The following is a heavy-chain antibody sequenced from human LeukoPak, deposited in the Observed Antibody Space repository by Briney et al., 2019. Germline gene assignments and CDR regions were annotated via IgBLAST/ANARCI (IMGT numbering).Heavy chain of an antibody. J-gene: IGHJ6*02. CDR2: IYPGDSDT. CDR3: ARLGDEYSSSSPNYYYGMDV. CDR1: GYSFTSYW. Sequence: GESLKISCKGSGYSFTSYWIGWVRQMPGKGLEWMGIIYPGDSDTRYSPSFQGQVTISADKSISTAYLQWSSLKASDTAMYYCARLGDEYSSSSPNYYYGMDVWGQGTTVTVSS. V-gene: IGHV5-51*01. D-gene: IGHD6-6*01.